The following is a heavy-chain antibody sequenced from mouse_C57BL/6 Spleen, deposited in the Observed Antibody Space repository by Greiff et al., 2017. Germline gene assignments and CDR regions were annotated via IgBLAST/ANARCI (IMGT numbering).Heavy chain of an antibody. J-gene: IGHJ4*01. CDR3: EIDYDGYYEDAMDY. D-gene: IGHD2-3*01. V-gene: IGHV1-74*01. CDR2: IHPSDSDT. Sequence: QVQLQQPGAELVKPGASVKVSCTASGYTFTSYWMPWVQQRPGHGLEWIGRIHPSDSDTNYTQQFKGKATLTVDTSSSTAYMQLSSLTSEDSEVYDCEIDYDGYYEDAMDYWGQGTSVTVSS. CDR1: GYTFTSYW.